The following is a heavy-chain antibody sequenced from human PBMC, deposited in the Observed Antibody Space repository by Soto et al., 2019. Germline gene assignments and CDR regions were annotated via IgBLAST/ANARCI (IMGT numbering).Heavy chain of an antibody. CDR3: ARDGVDTATGYYYGMDV. CDR2: ISAYNGNT. D-gene: IGHD5-18*01. J-gene: IGHJ6*02. Sequence: QVQLVQSGAEVKKPGASVKVSCKASGYTFTSYGISWVRQAPGQGLEWMGWISAYNGNTNYAQKLQGRVTMTTDTSTSTAYMERRILRSDDTAVYYCARDGVDTATGYYYGMDVWGQGTTVTVSS. CDR1: GYTFTSYG. V-gene: IGHV1-18*01.